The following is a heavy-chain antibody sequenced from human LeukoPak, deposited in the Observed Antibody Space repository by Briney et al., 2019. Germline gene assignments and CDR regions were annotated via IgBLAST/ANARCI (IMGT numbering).Heavy chain of an antibody. CDR2: IYYSGST. CDR3: ARGVVAAAGPSSDAFDI. J-gene: IGHJ3*02. V-gene: IGHV4-59*08. D-gene: IGHD6-13*01. CDR1: GGSISSYY. Sequence: PSETLSLTCTVSGGSISSYYWSWIRQPPGKGLEWIGYIYYSGSTNYNPSLKSRVTISVDTSKNQFSLKLSSVTAADTAVYYCARGVVAAAGPSSDAFDIWGQGTMVTVSS.